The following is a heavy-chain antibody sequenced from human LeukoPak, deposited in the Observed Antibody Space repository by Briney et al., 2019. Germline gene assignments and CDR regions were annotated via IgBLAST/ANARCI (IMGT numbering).Heavy chain of an antibody. CDR3: ARQWGTTRLYNWFDP. CDR2: IYYSGST. D-gene: IGHD1-1*01. J-gene: IGHJ5*02. CDR1: GGSISSSSYY. V-gene: IGHV4-39*01. Sequence: SETLSLTCTVSGGSISSSSYYWGWIRQPPGKGLEWIGSIYYSGSTYYNPSLKSRVTISVDTSKNQFSLKLSSVTAADTAVYYCARQWGTTRLYNWFDPWGQGTLVTVSS.